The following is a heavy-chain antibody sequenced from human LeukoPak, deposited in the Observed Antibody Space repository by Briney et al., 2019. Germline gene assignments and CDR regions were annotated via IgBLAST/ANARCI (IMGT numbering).Heavy chain of an antibody. J-gene: IGHJ4*02. D-gene: IGHD1-26*01. CDR1: GYTFTGYY. Sequence: ASVKVSCKASGYTFTGYYMHWVRQAPGQGLEWMGWINPHSGGTNYAQKFQGRVTMTRDTSISTAYMELNRLRSDDTAVYYCASPASGNYYDPFDYWGQGTLVTVSS. V-gene: IGHV1-2*02. CDR3: ASPASGNYYDPFDY. CDR2: INPHSGGT.